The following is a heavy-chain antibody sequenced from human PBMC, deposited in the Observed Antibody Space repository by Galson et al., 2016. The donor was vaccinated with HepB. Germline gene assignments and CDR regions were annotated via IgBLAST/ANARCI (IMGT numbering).Heavy chain of an antibody. V-gene: IGHV5-51*01. D-gene: IGHD1-26*01. Sequence: QSGAEVKEPGESLRISCQASGYIFENFWVGWVRQMTGKGLESMGITFPGGSDTRYSPSFQGQVTISVDTSIATAYLDWSSLKASATAIYYCARQAVGASGFDIWGQGTTVTVSS. J-gene: IGHJ3*02. CDR2: TFPGGSDT. CDR3: ARQAVGASGFDI. CDR1: GYIFENFW.